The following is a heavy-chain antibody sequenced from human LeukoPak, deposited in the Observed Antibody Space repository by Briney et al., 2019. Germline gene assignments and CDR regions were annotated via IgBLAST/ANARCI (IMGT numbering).Heavy chain of an antibody. D-gene: IGHD1-26*01. CDR1: GFTFSSYG. V-gene: IGHV3-30*03. CDR3: ARDGGSYYPYFDY. J-gene: IGHJ4*02. CDR2: ISYDGSNK. Sequence: GGSLRLSCAASGFTFSSYGMHWVRQAPGKGLEWVAVISYDGSNKYYADSVKGRFTISRDNAKNSLYLQMNSLRDEDTAVYYCARDGGSYYPYFDYWGQGTLVTVSS.